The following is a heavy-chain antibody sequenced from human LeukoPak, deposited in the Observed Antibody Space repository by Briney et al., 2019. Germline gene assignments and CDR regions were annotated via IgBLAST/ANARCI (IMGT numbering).Heavy chain of an antibody. J-gene: IGHJ4*02. CDR3: ARETEWLRFDY. CDR2: IWNDGSRK. V-gene: IGHV3-33*01. D-gene: IGHD6-19*01. CDR1: GFSFSFYG. Sequence: GGSLRLSCATSGFSFSFYGMQWVRQAPGKGLEWVAVIWNDGSRKYYGDSVKGRFTISKDNSRKTVNLQMNSLRAEDTAVYYCARETEWLRFDYWGQGTLVTVSS.